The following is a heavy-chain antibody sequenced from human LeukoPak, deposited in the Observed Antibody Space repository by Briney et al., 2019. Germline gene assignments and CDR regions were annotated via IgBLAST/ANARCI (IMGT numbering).Heavy chain of an antibody. CDR1: GFTFSSYA. J-gene: IGHJ5*02. Sequence: GGSLRLSCAASGFTFSSYAMSWVRQAPGKGLEWVSAISGSGGSTYYADSVKGRFTISRGNSKNTLYLQMNSLRAEDTAVYYCAKVLDYGDCVWFDPWGQGTLVTVSS. CDR2: ISGSGGST. V-gene: IGHV3-23*01. D-gene: IGHD4-17*01. CDR3: AKVLDYGDCVWFDP.